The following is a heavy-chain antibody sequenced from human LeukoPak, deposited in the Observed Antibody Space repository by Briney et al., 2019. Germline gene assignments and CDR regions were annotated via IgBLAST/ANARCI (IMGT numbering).Heavy chain of an antibody. D-gene: IGHD3-10*01. CDR2: INPSGGST. V-gene: IGHV1-46*01. CDR3: ARSPYGSGTYFYYYYYYGMDV. J-gene: IGHJ6*02. Sequence: ASVKVSCKASGYTFTSYYMHWVRQAPGQGLEWMGIINPSGGSTSYAQKFQGRVTMTRDTSTSTVYMELSSLRSEDTAVYYCARSPYGSGTYFYYYYYYGMDVWGQGTTVTVSS. CDR1: GYTFTSYY.